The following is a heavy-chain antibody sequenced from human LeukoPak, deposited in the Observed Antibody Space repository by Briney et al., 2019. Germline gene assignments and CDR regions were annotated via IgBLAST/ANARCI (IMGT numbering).Heavy chain of an antibody. J-gene: IGHJ4*02. V-gene: IGHV4-34*01. CDR1: GGSFSGYY. Sequence: NPSETLSLTCAVYGGSFSGYYWSWIRQPPGKGLEWIGEINHSGSTNYNPSLKSRVTISVDTSKNQFSLKLSSVTAADTAVYYCARSKLRSYSSGWYDYWGQGTLVTVSS. D-gene: IGHD6-19*01. CDR2: INHSGST. CDR3: ARSKLRSYSSGWYDY.